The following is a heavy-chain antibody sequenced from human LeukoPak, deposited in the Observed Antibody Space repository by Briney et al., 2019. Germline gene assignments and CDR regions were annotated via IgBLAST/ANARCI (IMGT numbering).Heavy chain of an antibody. CDR1: GYTFTGYY. V-gene: IGHV1-2*02. Sequence: ASVKVSCKASGYTFTGYYMHWVRQAPGQGLEWMGWIYPNSGGTNYAQKFQGRVTMTRDTSISTAYIELSRLRSDDTAVYYCARDNYDFWSGYYLNWFDPWGQGTLVTVSS. CDR2: IYPNSGGT. D-gene: IGHD3-3*01. J-gene: IGHJ5*02. CDR3: ARDNYDFWSGYYLNWFDP.